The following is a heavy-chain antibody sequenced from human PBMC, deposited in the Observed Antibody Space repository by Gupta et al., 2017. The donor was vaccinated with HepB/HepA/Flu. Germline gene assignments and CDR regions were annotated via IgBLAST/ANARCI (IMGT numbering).Heavy chain of an antibody. J-gene: IGHJ6*03. D-gene: IGHD3-16*01. V-gene: IGHV4-4*07. CDR1: GGSIRSYY. CDR2: IYTSGST. CDR3: ARGWAVMRPYYYYYMDV. Sequence: QVQLQESGPGLVKPSATLSLTCTVSGGSIRSYYWSWIRQPAGKGLEWIGRIYTSGSTNYNPSLKSRVTMSVDTSKNQFSLKLSSVTAADTAVYYCARGWAVMRPYYYYYMDVWGKGTTVTVSS.